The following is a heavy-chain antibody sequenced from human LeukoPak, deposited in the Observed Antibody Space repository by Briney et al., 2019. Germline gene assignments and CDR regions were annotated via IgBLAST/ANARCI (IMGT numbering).Heavy chain of an antibody. CDR3: ARSDGYGLVGI. Sequence: SETLSLTCAVSGGSISSTNWWSWVRQPPGKGLEWIGEIYHTGSTNYNSSLKSRVIILIDTAKNHFSLNLSSVTAADTAVYYCARSDGYGLVGIWGQGTMVTVSS. V-gene: IGHV4-4*02. J-gene: IGHJ3*02. D-gene: IGHD3-10*01. CDR2: IYHTGST. CDR1: GGSISSTNW.